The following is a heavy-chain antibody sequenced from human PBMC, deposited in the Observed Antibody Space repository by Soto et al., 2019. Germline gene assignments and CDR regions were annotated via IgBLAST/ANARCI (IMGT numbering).Heavy chain of an antibody. J-gene: IGHJ4*02. D-gene: IGHD1-26*01. CDR3: ARVGGVGAPPGADY. V-gene: IGHV1-69*13. CDR2: VIPVLGQA. Sequence: SVKVSCKASGGIFSSYAISWLRQAPGQGLEWMGAVIPVLGQAYYAQALQDRVTITADESTRTAYMELSSLTSEDTAVYFCARVGGVGAPPGADYWGQGALVTVSS. CDR1: GGIFSSYA.